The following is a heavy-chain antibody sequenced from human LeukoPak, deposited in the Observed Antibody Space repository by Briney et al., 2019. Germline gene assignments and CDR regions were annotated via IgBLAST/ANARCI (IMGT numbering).Heavy chain of an antibody. D-gene: IGHD1-26*01. CDR3: SRESGAFCPFGY. Sequence: PSGTLSLTCGVSGGSISSTNWWSWVRQPPGQGLEWIGEISLSGLTNYNPSLKSRVTMSLDKSKNHLSLNLTSVTAADTALYYCSRESGAFCPFGYWGQGSLVTVSS. CDR2: ISLSGLT. J-gene: IGHJ4*02. V-gene: IGHV4-4*02. CDR1: GGSISSTNW.